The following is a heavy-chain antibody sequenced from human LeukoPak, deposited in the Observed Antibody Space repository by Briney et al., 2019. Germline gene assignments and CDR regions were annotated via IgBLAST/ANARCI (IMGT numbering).Heavy chain of an antibody. CDR1: GGTFSSYA. J-gene: IGHJ4*02. CDR2: IIPILGIA. CDR3: ARAYYDSSGYYDY. V-gene: IGHV1-69*04. D-gene: IGHD3-22*01. Sequence: GASVKVSCKASGGTFSSYAISWVRQAPGQGLEWMGRIIPILGIANYAQKFQGRVTITADKSTSTAYMELSSLRSEDTAVYYCARAYYDSSGYYDYWGQGPWSPSPQ.